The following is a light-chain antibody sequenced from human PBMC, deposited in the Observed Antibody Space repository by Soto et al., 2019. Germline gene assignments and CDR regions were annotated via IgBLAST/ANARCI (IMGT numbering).Light chain of an antibody. CDR1: DGPVTSGHY. CDR2: NTM. J-gene: IGLJ2*01. Sequence: QTVVTQEPSLTVSPGGTVTLTCGSSDGPVTSGHYPYWYQQRPGQVPRTLIYNTMSRQSWAPARFSGSLVGVKAALTLSGAQPEDEADYYCLLTYSGGRVFGGGTKLTVL. CDR3: LLTYSGGRV. V-gene: IGLV7-46*01.